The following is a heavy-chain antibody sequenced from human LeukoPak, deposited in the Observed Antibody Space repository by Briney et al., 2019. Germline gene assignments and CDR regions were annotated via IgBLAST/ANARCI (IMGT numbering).Heavy chain of an antibody. CDR3: ARDSNADYDFWSGYYYY. CDR2: IIPILGIA. J-gene: IGHJ4*02. D-gene: IGHD3-3*01. Sequence: GASVKVSCKASGYTFTSYDINWVRQAPGQGLEWMGRIIPILGIANYAQKFQGRVTITADKSTSTAYMELSSLRSEDTAVYYCARDSNADYDFWSGYYYYWGQGTLVTVSS. V-gene: IGHV1-69*04. CDR1: GYTFTSYD.